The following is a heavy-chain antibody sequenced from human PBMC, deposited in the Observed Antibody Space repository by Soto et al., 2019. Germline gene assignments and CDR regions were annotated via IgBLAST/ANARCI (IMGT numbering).Heavy chain of an antibody. D-gene: IGHD5-18*01. CDR1: GGSISSYY. J-gene: IGHJ6*02. Sequence: PSETLSLTCTGSGGSISSYYWSWIRQPPGKGLEWIGYIYYSGSTNYNPSLKSRVTISVDTSKNQFSLKLSSVTAADTAVYYCARGRIQRRSYYYYGMDVWGQGTTVTVS. CDR2: IYYSGST. CDR3: ARGRIQRRSYYYYGMDV. V-gene: IGHV4-59*01.